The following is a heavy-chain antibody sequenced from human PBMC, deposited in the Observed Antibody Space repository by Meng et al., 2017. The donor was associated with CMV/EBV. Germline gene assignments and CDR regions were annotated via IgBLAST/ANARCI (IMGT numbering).Heavy chain of an antibody. Sequence: RLQLREPGPGLGKPSEPPPLTCTVYGGSISSSSYYGGWIRQPPGKGLEWIGSIYYSGSTYYNPSLKSRVTISVDTSKNQFSLKLSSVTAADTAVYYCARVSRGGSGSYGEVSRGPFDYWGQGTLVTVSS. CDR1: GGSISSSSYY. J-gene: IGHJ4*02. CDR2: IYYSGST. D-gene: IGHD3-10*01. CDR3: ARVSRGGSGSYGEVSRGPFDY. V-gene: IGHV4-39*06.